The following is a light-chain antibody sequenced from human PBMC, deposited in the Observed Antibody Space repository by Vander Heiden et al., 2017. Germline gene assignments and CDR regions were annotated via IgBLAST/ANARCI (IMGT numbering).Light chain of an antibody. CDR2: GNN. Sequence: QSVLTQPPSVSGAPGQSVTLPGTGSNTNIRAGYTVDWYQHLPGTAPKLVMYGNNKRPSGVPDRFAGPKSGTSASLAVTGLQAEDEADYYCQSYDSSLRGSVFGGGTKLTVL. V-gene: IGLV1-40*01. CDR3: QSYDSSLRGSV. J-gene: IGLJ3*02. CDR1: NTNIRAGYT.